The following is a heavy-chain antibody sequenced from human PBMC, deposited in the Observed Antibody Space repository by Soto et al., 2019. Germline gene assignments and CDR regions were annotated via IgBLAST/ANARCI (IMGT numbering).Heavy chain of an antibody. CDR1: GGSISSYY. D-gene: IGHD3-22*01. CDR3: ARDQTWYYYDSSGPDLWWFDP. Sequence: PSETLSLTCTVSGGSISSYYWSWIRQPPGKGLEWIGYIYYSGSTNYNPSLKSRVTISVDTSKNQFSLKLSSVTAADTAVYYCARDQTWYYYDSSGPDLWWFDPWGQGTLVTAPQ. V-gene: IGHV4-59*01. J-gene: IGHJ5*02. CDR2: IYYSGST.